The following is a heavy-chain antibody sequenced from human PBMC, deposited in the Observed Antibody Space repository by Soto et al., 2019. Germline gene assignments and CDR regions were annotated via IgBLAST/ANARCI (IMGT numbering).Heavy chain of an antibody. CDR3: ARAVTWGLDV. CDR2: ISRSSTGI. D-gene: IGHD3-10*01. J-gene: IGHJ6*02. CDR1: GFTFSLYS. V-gene: IGHV3-48*02. Sequence: EVQLVESGGGLVQPGGSLRLSCAASGFTFSLYSMSWVRQAPGKGLEWVSYISRSSTGIHYADSVKGRFTIARDDATNTRHLQMNSLGDGDTAVYYCARAVTWGLDVWGQGTTVSISS.